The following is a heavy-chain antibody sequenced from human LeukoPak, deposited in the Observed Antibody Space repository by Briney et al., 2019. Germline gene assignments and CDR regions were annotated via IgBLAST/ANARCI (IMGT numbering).Heavy chain of an antibody. CDR3: ARHRGKVVVPAAIRGAFDI. Sequence: SETLSLTCAVYGGSFSGYYWSWIRQPPGKGLEWSGEINHSGSTSYNPSLKSRVTISVDTSKNQFSLKLSSVTAADTAVYYCARHRGKVVVPAAIRGAFDIRGQGTMVTVSS. CDR2: INHSGST. CDR1: GGSFSGYY. J-gene: IGHJ3*02. V-gene: IGHV4-34*01. D-gene: IGHD2-2*01.